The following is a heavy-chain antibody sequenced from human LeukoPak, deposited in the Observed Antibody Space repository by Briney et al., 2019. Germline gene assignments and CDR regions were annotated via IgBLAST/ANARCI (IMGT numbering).Heavy chain of an antibody. D-gene: IGHD3-3*02. Sequence: GASVKVSCKASGYTFTGYYMHWVRQAPGQGLEWMGWINPNSGGTNYAQKFQGWVTMTRDTSISTAYMELSRLRSDDTAAYYCARALGVKAVLDEDIDYWGQGTLVTVSS. V-gene: IGHV1-2*04. CDR3: ARALGVKAVLDEDIDY. CDR2: INPNSGGT. J-gene: IGHJ4*02. CDR1: GYTFTGYY.